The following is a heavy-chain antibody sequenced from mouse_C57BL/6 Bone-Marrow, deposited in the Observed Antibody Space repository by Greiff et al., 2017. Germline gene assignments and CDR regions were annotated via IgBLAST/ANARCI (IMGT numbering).Heavy chain of an antibody. J-gene: IGHJ3*01. CDR1: GFTFSSYA. CDR2: ISDGGSYT. D-gene: IGHD2-3*01. V-gene: IGHV5-4*01. CDR3: ARDIYEGFAY. Sequence: EVQLVASGGGLVKPGGSLKLSCAASGFTFSSYAMSWVRQTPEKRLEWVATISDGGSYTYYPDNVKGRFTISRDNAKNNLYLQMSHLKSEDTAMYYCARDIYEGFAYWGQGTLVTVSA.